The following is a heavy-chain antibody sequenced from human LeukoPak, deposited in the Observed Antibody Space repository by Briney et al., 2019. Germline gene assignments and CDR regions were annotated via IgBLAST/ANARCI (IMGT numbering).Heavy chain of an antibody. CDR2: IYYSGTT. Sequence: SETLSLTCSVSGGSISSSPYYWSWIRQPPGKGLEWIGYIYYSGTTNYNPSLKSRVTISVDTSKNQFSLRLNSVTAADTAVYYCARDRGGSAAEFDYWGQGTLVTVSS. CDR1: GGSISSSPYY. V-gene: IGHV4-61*01. J-gene: IGHJ4*02. D-gene: IGHD3-10*01. CDR3: ARDRGGSAAEFDY.